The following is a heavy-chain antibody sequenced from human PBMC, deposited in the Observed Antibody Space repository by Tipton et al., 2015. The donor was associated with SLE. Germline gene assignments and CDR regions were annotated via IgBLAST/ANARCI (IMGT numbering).Heavy chain of an antibody. V-gene: IGHV1-46*01. D-gene: IGHD3-16*01. CDR3: GREREGGYMDV. J-gene: IGHJ6*03. CDR2: INPSGGST. CDR1: GYTFTSYY. Sequence: QSGAEVKKPGASVKVSCKASGYTFTSYYMHWVRQAPGQGLEWMGIINPSGGSTSYAQKFQGRVTMTRDTSTSTVYMELSSLRSEDTAVYYCGREREGGYMDVWGKGTTVTVSS.